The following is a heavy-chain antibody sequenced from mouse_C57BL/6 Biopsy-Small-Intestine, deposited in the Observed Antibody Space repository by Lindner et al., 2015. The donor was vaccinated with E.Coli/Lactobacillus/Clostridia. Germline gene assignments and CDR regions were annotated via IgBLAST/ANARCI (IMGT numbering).Heavy chain of an antibody. CDR3: AKGMVTTGYFDY. CDR1: GYAFSSSW. Sequence: VQLQESGPELVKPGASVKISCKASGYAFSSSWMNWVKQRPGKGLEWIGRIYPGGGDTNYNGKFKGKATLTADKSSSTAYMQLSSLTSEDSAVYFCAKGMVTTGYFDYWGQGTTLTVSS. CDR2: IYPGGGDT. J-gene: IGHJ2*01. V-gene: IGHV1-82*01. D-gene: IGHD2-2*01.